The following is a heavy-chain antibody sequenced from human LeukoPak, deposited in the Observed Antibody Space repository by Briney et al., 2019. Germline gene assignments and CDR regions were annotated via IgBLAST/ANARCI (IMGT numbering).Heavy chain of an antibody. CDR2: IIPILGIA. J-gene: IGHJ4*02. D-gene: IGHD3-3*01. Sequence: SVKVSCKASGSTFSSYAISWVRQAPGQGLEWMGRIIPILGIANYAQKFQGRVTITTDESTSTAYMELSSLRSEDTAVYYCASSPITIFGVVIEYYFDYWGQGTLVTVSS. CDR1: GSTFSSYA. V-gene: IGHV1-69*04. CDR3: ASSPITIFGVVIEYYFDY.